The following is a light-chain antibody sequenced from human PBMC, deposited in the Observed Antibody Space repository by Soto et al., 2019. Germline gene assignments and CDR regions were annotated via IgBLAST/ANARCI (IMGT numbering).Light chain of an antibody. CDR1: SSNIGSNT. J-gene: IGLJ1*01. V-gene: IGLV1-44*01. Sequence: QLVLTQPPSASGTPGQRVTISCSGSSSNIGSNTVNWYQQLPGTAPKLLIYSSNQRPSGVPDRFSGSKSGTSASLAISGLQSEDEADYYCAAWDDSLNAYVFGTGTKLTVL. CDR2: SSN. CDR3: AAWDDSLNAYV.